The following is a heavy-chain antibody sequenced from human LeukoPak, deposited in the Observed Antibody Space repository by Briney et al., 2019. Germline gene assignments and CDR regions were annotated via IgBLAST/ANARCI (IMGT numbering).Heavy chain of an antibody. CDR2: MNPNSGNT. CDR1: GYTFTSYD. V-gene: IGHV1-8*01. J-gene: IGHJ4*02. Sequence: ASVKVSCKASGYTFTSYDINWVRQATGQGLEWMGWMNPNSGNTGYAQKFQGRVTMTRNTSISTAYMELSSLRSGDTAVYYCARDTYYYGSGSYIYWGQGTLVTVSS. D-gene: IGHD3-10*01. CDR3: ARDTYYYGSGSYIY.